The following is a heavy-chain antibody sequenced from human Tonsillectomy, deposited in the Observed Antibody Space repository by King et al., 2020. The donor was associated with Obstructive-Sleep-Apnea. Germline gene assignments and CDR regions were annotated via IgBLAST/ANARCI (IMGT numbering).Heavy chain of an antibody. V-gene: IGHV1-3*01. J-gene: IGHJ4*02. CDR1: GYTFSFYA. CDR3: ARDEVTYCSGSYFPTSFDY. CDR2: INAANGDT. Sequence: QLVQSGSEVKKPGASVKVSCKASGYTFSFYAMHWVRQAPGQRLEWMGWINAANGDTKYSQKFQGRVTITRDTSASTAYMELSSLRSEDTAVYYCARDEVTYCSGSYFPTSFDYWGQGTLVTVSS. D-gene: IGHD3-10*01.